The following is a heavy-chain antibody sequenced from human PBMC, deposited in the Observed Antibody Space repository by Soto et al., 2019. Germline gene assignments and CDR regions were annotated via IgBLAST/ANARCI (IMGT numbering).Heavy chain of an antibody. J-gene: IGHJ6*02. CDR1: GFTFSNAW. D-gene: IGHD1-26*01. Sequence: EVQLVESGGGLVKPGGSLRLSCAASGFTFSNAWMNWVRQAPGKGLEWVGRIKSKTDGGTTDYAAPVKGRFTISRDDSKNTLYLQMNSLKTEDTAVYYCTTSPFIVGATYYYYGMDVWGQGTTVTVSS. CDR2: IKSKTDGGTT. V-gene: IGHV3-15*07. CDR3: TTSPFIVGATYYYYGMDV.